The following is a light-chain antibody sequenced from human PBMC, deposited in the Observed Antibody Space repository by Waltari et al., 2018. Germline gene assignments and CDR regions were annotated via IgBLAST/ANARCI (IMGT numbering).Light chain of an antibody. Sequence: TWRASQDISSWLAWYQQKPGKAPKLLIYGASSLQSGVPSRFSGSGFGTDFTLTISSLQPEDFATYYCQQANTFPFTFGPGTKVDIK. CDR1: QDISSW. J-gene: IGKJ3*01. V-gene: IGKV1-12*01. CDR2: GAS. CDR3: QQANTFPFT.